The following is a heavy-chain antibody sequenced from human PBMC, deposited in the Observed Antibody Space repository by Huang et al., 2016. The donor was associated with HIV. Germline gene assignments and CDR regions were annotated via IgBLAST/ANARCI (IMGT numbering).Heavy chain of an antibody. CDR3: ARDWGQYYYDSTGYFIDAFDL. V-gene: IGHV3-21*02. D-gene: IGHD3-22*01. CDR2: ISSSSNYI. CDR1: GFMFSRYS. Sequence: QLVESGGGLVKPGGSLRLSCAASGFMFSRYSMNWVRQTLGEGLEGVSSISSSSNYIYYADSVKGRFTISRDNAKNSLYLQMNTLRAEDTAIYYCARDWGQYYYDSTGYFIDAFDLWGQGTLVTVSS. J-gene: IGHJ3*01.